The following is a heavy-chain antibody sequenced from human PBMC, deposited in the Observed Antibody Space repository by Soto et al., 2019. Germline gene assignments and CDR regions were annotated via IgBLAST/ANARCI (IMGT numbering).Heavy chain of an antibody. CDR2: ISAYNGNT. Sequence: QVQLVQSGAEVKKPGASVKVSCKASGYTFTSYGISWVRQAPEQGLEWMGWISAYNGNTNYAQKLQGRVTMTTDTYTSTAYMELRSLRSDDTAVYYCARVDIVATMVGDYYYYGMDVWGQGTTVTVSS. J-gene: IGHJ6*02. CDR3: ARVDIVATMVGDYYYYGMDV. CDR1: GYTFTSYG. D-gene: IGHD5-12*01. V-gene: IGHV1-18*01.